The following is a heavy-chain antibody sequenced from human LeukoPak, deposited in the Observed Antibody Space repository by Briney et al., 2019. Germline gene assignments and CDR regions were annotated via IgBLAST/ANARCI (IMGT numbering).Heavy chain of an antibody. CDR1: GFTFSSYG. CDR3: ASRYDFWSGYYSSRYYYGMDV. V-gene: IGHV3-30*03. D-gene: IGHD3-3*01. CDR2: ISYDGSNK. J-gene: IGHJ6*02. Sequence: PGRSLRLSCAASGFTFSSYGMHWVRQAPGKGLEWVAVISYDGSNKYYADSVKGRFTISRDNSKNTLYLQMNSLRAEDTAVYYCASRYDFWSGYYSSRYYYGMDVWGQGTTVTVSS.